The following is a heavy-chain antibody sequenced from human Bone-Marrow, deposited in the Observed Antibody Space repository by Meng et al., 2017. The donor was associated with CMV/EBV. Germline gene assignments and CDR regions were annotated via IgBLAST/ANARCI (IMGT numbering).Heavy chain of an antibody. CDR2: ISSSSSYI. CDR1: GFTFRSYS. D-gene: IGHD2-2*02. J-gene: IGHJ4*02. Sequence: GESLKIPFPASGFTFRSYSMNWVRQAPGKGLEWVSSISSSSSYIYYADSVKGRFTISRDNDKNSLYLQMNSLRAEDTAVYYCARVAQLLYPLLLDYWRQGTLVTVSS. V-gene: IGHV3-21*01. CDR3: ARVAQLLYPLLLDY.